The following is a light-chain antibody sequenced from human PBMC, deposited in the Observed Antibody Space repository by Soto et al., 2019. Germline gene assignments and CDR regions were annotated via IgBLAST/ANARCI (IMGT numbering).Light chain of an antibody. CDR3: QQSSNSPPFT. J-gene: IGKJ3*01. CDR2: DAS. CDR1: RSICSS. Sequence: EIVLTQSPAPLSLSPGDSVILSCRASRSICSSLAWYQQKPGQTPRLLIYDASSRAPGIPARLSGSGSVTDFTLTITRLEPEDAAGYFCQQSSNSPPFTFGPGTKVNLK. V-gene: IGKV3-11*01.